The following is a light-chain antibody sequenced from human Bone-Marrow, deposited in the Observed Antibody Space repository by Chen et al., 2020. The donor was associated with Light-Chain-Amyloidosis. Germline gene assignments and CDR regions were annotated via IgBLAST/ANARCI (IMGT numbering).Light chain of an antibody. CDR3: QVWDRSSDRPV. CDR1: NIGSTS. V-gene: IGLV3-21*02. CDR2: DDS. Sequence: SYVLTQPSSVSVAPGQTATLACGGYNIGSTSVHWYQQTPGQAPLLVVYDDSDRPSGIPERLSGSNSGNTATLTISRVEAGDEADYYFQVWDRSSDRPVFGGGTKLTVL. J-gene: IGLJ3*02.